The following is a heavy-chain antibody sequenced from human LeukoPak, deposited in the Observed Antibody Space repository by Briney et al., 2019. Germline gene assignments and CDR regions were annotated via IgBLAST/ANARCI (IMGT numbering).Heavy chain of an antibody. J-gene: IGHJ4*02. CDR1: AFTFSSYA. Sequence: GGSLTLSCAASAFTFSSYAMSWVRQAPGKGLEWVSSITGSGDRTYYADSVKGRFTISRDNSKNTLYLQMNSLRADETAVYYCASRPRADMGPLDFWGQGTLVTVSS. CDR2: ITGSGDRT. D-gene: IGHD1-14*01. V-gene: IGHV3-23*01. CDR3: ASRPRADMGPLDF.